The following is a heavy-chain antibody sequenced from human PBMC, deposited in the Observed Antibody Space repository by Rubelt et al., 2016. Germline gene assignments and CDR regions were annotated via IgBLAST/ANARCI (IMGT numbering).Heavy chain of an antibody. CDR1: GGSFSAYY. Sequence: QVQLQQWGAGLLKPSETLSLTCAVYGGSFSAYYWSWIRQPPGKGLEWIGEIDHSGSTNYNPSLKSRVTISVYTSKNQFSLKLSSVTAADTAVYYCARGWLYDAFDIWGQGTMVTVSS. V-gene: IGHV4-34*01. J-gene: IGHJ3*02. CDR2: IDHSGST. CDR3: ARGWLYDAFDI. D-gene: IGHD3-22*01.